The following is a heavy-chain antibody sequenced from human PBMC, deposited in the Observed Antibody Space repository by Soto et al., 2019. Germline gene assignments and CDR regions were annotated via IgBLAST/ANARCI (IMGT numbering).Heavy chain of an antibody. CDR3: ARISCKGGSCYFDFDH. CDR1: GYSFKDHY. D-gene: IGHD2-15*01. CDR2: INPSGEHT. V-gene: IGHV1-46*02. J-gene: IGHJ4*02. Sequence: QVQLVQSGAEVKQPGTSVKVSCQASGYSFKDHYMHWVRQAPGRGLEWVGIINPSGEHTNYAQQFRGRVAMTRDTTTSTAYMELRSLRSEDTAVYFCARISCKGGSCYFDFDHWGQGTLVTASS.